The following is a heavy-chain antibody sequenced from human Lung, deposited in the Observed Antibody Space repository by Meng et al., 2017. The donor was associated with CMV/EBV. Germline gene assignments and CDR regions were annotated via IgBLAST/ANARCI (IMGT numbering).Heavy chain of an antibody. J-gene: IGHJ5*02. Sequence: LXCTVSGGSISSSSYYWGWIRQPPGKGLEWIGSIYYSGSTYYNPSLKSRVTISVDTSKNQFSLKLSSVTAADTAVYYCARQSPSQYYYDSSGFHNWFDPWXQGNLV. CDR2: IYYSGST. CDR3: ARQSPSQYYYDSSGFHNWFDP. V-gene: IGHV4-39*01. CDR1: GGSISSSSYY. D-gene: IGHD3-22*01.